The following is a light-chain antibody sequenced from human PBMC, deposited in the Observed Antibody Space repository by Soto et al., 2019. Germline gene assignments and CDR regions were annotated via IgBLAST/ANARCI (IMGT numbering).Light chain of an antibody. CDR1: SSNIGDNT. V-gene: IGLV1-44*01. CDR3: AAWDDSLNGHVV. J-gene: IGLJ2*01. Sequence: QSVLTQPPSASGTPGQRVTISCSGSSSNIGDNTVNWYQQLPGTAPKLLIYSNNQRPSGVPDRFSGSKSGTSASLAISGLRSEDEADSYCAAWDDSLNGHVVFGGGTKLTVL. CDR2: SNN.